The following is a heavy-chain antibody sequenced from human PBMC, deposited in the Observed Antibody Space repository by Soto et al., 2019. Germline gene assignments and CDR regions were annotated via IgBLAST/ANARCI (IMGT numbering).Heavy chain of an antibody. Sequence: EVQLVESGGGLVKPGGSLRLSCAASGFTFSNAWMSWVRQAPGKGLEWVGRIKSKTDGGTTDYAAPVKGRFTISRDDSKHTLYLQINSLKTEDTAVYYCTTGMVRDNYYGMDVWGQGTTVTVSS. CDR2: IKSKTDGGTT. V-gene: IGHV3-15*01. CDR3: TTGMVRDNYYGMDV. J-gene: IGHJ6*02. D-gene: IGHD3-10*01. CDR1: GFTFSNAW.